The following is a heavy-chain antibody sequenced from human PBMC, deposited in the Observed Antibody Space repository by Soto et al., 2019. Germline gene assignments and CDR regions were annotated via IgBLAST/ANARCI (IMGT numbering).Heavy chain of an antibody. CDR1: GDSISTFY. D-gene: IGHD4-17*01. V-gene: IGHV4-59*06. Sequence: SETLSLTCTVSGDSISTFYWICIHQAPGKGLEWIGYIYNSGGSYYNPSLKGRLTISIDTSKNQFSLKLNSVTAADTAIYYCVGTGTTDDYWGRGTLVTVSS. CDR3: VGTGTTDDY. CDR2: IYNSGGS. J-gene: IGHJ4*02.